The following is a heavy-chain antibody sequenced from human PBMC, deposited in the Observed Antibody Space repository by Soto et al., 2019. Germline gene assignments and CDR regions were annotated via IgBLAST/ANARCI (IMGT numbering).Heavy chain of an antibody. CDR1: GFTFSTYS. D-gene: IGHD4-4*01. Sequence: GGSLRLSCAASGFTFSTYSMNWVRQAPGKGLEWVSSISSSSGYIYYADSVKGRFTISRDSAKNSLYLQMNSLRVEDTAVYYCSIEGSTVSIFHPWGQGTLVPVSS. CDR2: ISSSSGYI. CDR3: SIEGSTVSIFHP. V-gene: IGHV3-21*01. J-gene: IGHJ1*01.